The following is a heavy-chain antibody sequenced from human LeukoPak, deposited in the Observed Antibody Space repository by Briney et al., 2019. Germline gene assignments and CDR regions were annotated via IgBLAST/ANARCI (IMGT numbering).Heavy chain of an antibody. CDR3: ARDGFWNPEYFQH. V-gene: IGHV4-59*12. CDR2: IYHSGST. Sequence: SETLSLTCTVSGGSISSYYWSWIRQPPGKGLEWIGSIYHSGSTYYNPSLKSRVTISVDTSKNQFSLRLSSVTAADTAVYYCARDGFWNPEYFQHWGQGTLVTVSS. J-gene: IGHJ1*01. D-gene: IGHD1-1*01. CDR1: GGSISSYY.